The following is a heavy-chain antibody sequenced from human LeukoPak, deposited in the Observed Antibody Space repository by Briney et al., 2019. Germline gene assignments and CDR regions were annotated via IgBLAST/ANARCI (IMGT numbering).Heavy chain of an antibody. Sequence: SETLSLTCTVSGGSISSYYWSWIRQPPGKGLEWIGYIYYSGGTNYNPSLKSRVTISVDTSKNQFSLKLSSVTAADTAVYYCAREGGAYYDFWSGYFIKGFDPWGQGTLVTVSS. J-gene: IGHJ5*02. D-gene: IGHD3-3*01. V-gene: IGHV4-59*01. CDR3: AREGGAYYDFWSGYFIKGFDP. CDR2: IYYSGGT. CDR1: GGSISSYY.